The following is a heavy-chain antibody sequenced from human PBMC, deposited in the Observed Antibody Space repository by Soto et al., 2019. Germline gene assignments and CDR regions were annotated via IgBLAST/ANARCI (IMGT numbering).Heavy chain of an antibody. V-gene: IGHV3-11*06. Sequence: QVQLVESGGGLVQPGGSLRLSCAASGFTISDYSMSWIRQAPGKGLERVSYISSSSSYTNYADSLKGRFTSSRDNAKNTLYLQMNSLRAEDTAVYYCARDAIEGGWTDYWGQGTLVTVSS. CDR2: ISSSSSYT. D-gene: IGHD6-19*01. CDR1: GFTISDYS. J-gene: IGHJ4*02. CDR3: ARDAIEGGWTDY.